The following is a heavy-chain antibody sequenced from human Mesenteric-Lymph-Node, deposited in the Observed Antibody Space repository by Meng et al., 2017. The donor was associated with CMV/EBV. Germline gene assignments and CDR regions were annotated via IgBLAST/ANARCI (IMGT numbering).Heavy chain of an antibody. J-gene: IGHJ6*02. CDR1: GFTFSDYY. V-gene: IGHV3-11*01. CDR3: ARDLADCSSTSCPGYYDILTGYYRPRYYYYGMDV. CDR2: ISSSGSTI. D-gene: IGHD3-9*01. Sequence: GESLKISCAASGFTFSDYYMSWIRQAPGKGLEWVSYISSSGSTIYYADSVKGRFTISRDNAKNSLYLQMNSLRAEDTAVYYCARDLADCSSTSCPGYYDILTGYYRPRYYYYGMDVWGQGTTVTVSS.